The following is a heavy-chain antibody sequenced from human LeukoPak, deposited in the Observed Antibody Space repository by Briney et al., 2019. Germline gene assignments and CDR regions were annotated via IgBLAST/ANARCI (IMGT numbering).Heavy chain of an antibody. Sequence: PSETLSLTCAVYGGSFSGYYWSWIRQPPGKGLEWIGEINHSGSTNYNPSLKSRVTISVDTSKNQFSLKLSSVTAADTAVYYCARGPLGPFEYWGQGTLVTVSS. CDR1: GGSFSGYY. CDR3: ARGPLGPFEY. J-gene: IGHJ4*02. V-gene: IGHV4-34*01. CDR2: INHSGST. D-gene: IGHD1-26*01.